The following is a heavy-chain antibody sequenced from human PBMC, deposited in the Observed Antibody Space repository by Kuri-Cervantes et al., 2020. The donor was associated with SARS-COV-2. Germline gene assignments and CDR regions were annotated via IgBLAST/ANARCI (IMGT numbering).Heavy chain of an antibody. CDR2: ISSSGSTI. V-gene: IGHV3-11*04. J-gene: IGHJ4*02. Sequence: LSLTCAASGFTFSDYYMSWIRQAPGKGLEWVSYISSSGSTIYYADSVKGRFTISRDNAKNSLYLQMNSLRADDTALYYCARDKDGIEEFDYWGQGTLVTVSS. CDR1: GFTFSDYY. CDR3: ARDKDGIEEFDY. D-gene: IGHD5-24*01.